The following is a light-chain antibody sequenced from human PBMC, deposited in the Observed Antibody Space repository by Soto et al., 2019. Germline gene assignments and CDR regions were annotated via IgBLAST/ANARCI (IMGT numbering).Light chain of an antibody. CDR2: RVS. CDR3: MQGTQFPPYT. V-gene: IGKV2-24*01. Sequence: IVMTQTPLSSPVTLGQPASISCRPSQSLVHSDGYTYLSWYQLKPGQPPRLLIYRVSNRFSGVPDRFSGSGAGTDFTLRISRVESEDVGVYFCMQGTQFPPYTFGQGTKLEI. J-gene: IGKJ2*01. CDR1: QSLVHSDGYTY.